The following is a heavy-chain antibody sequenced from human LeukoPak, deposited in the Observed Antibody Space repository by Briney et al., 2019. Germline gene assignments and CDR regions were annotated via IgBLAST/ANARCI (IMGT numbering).Heavy chain of an antibody. CDR3: ARARITIFGVVIIGYMDV. Sequence: PSETLSLTCTVSGGSISSYYWSWIRQPPGKGLEWIGYIYYSGSTNYNPSLKSRVTISVDTSKNQFSLKLSSVTAADTAVYYCARARITIFGVVIIGYMDVWGKGTTVTVSS. CDR2: IYYSGST. J-gene: IGHJ6*03. CDR1: GGSISSYY. D-gene: IGHD3-3*01. V-gene: IGHV4-59*12.